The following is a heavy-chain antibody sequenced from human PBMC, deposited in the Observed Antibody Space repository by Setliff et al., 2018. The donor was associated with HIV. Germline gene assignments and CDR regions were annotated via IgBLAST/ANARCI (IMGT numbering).Heavy chain of an antibody. V-gene: IGHV1-2*02. CDR1: GYTFTNYY. CDR3: ARGKFRSTWSLFADYFFDS. D-gene: IGHD2-8*02. Sequence: ASVKVSCKASGYTFTNYYVHWVRQAPGQGLEWMGWINPNNGDTDYPQKFQGRVTMTRVTSITTAYIDLSGLTSDDTAVYYCARGKFRSTWSLFADYFFDSWGQGTPVTVSS. J-gene: IGHJ4*02. CDR2: INPNNGDT.